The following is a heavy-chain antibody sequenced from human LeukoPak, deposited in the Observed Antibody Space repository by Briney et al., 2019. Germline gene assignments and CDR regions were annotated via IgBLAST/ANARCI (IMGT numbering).Heavy chain of an antibody. CDR1: GYTFTSYD. CDR2: MNPNSGNT. V-gene: IGHV1-8*01. D-gene: IGHD6-13*01. Sequence: ASVKVSCKASGYTFTSYDINWVRPATGQGLEWMGWMNPNSGNTGYAQKFQGRVTMTRNTSISTAYMELSSLRSEDTAVYYCARGSTGIAADHNWFDPWGQGTLVTVSS. J-gene: IGHJ5*02. CDR3: ARGSTGIAADHNWFDP.